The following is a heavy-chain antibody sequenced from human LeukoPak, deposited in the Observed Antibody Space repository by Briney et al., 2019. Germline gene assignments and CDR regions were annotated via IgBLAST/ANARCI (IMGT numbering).Heavy chain of an antibody. D-gene: IGHD3-22*01. V-gene: IGHV3-20*04. CDR3: ARVSGLGSYYDSSGYPDY. CDR1: GFTFDDYG. CDR2: INWNGGST. J-gene: IGHJ4*02. Sequence: PGGSLRLSCAASGFTFDDYGMSWVRQAPGKGLEGGSGINWNGGSTGYADSVKGRFTISRDNAKNSLYLQMNSLRAEDTALYYCARVSGLGSYYDSSGYPDYWGQGTLVTVSS.